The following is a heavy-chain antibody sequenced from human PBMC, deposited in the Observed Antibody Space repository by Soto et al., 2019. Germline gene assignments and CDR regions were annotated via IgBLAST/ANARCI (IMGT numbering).Heavy chain of an antibody. V-gene: IGHV3-33*01. CDR2: IWYDGSNK. J-gene: IGHJ4*02. CDR3: ARGVSSKDTAIPQSY. D-gene: IGHD5-18*01. CDR1: GFTFSSYG. Sequence: QVQLVESGGGVVQPGRSLRLSCAASGFTFSSYGMHWVRQAPGKGLEWVAVIWYDGSNKYYADSVKGRFTISRDNSKNTLYLQMNCLRAEDTAVYYCARGVSSKDTAIPQSYWGQRTLVTVSS.